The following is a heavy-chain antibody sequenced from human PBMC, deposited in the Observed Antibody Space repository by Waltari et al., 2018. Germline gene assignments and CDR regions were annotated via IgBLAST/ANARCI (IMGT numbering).Heavy chain of an antibody. D-gene: IGHD6-25*01. CDR3: ARDPVGVAAATRYFDL. V-gene: IGHV3-30*04. Sequence: QVQLVESGGGVVQPGRSLRLSCAASGFTFSSYSMHWVRQAPGKGLGWVAIISSNGNIQYYADSVKGRFTISRDNSKNTLYLQMNSLRAEDTAVYYCARDPVGVAAATRYFDLWGRSTLVTVSS. J-gene: IGHJ2*01. CDR1: GFTFSSYS. CDR2: ISSNGNIQ.